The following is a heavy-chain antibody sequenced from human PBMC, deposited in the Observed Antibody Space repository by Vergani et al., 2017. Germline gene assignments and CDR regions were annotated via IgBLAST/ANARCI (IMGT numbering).Heavy chain of an antibody. D-gene: IGHD2-2*01. CDR2: ISAYNGNT. CDR1: GYTFTSYG. CDR3: ARIDIVVVPAAMHYYYYGMDV. Sequence: QVQLVQSGAEVKKPGASVKVSCKASGYTFTSYGISWVRQAPGQGLEWMGWISAYNGNTNYAQKLQGRVTMTTDTSTSTAYMELRSLRSDDTAVYYCARIDIVVVPAAMHYYYYGMDVWGQGTTVTVSS. J-gene: IGHJ6*02. V-gene: IGHV1-18*01.